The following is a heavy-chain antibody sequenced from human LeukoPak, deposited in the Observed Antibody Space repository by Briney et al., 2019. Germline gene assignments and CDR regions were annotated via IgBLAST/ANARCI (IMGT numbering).Heavy chain of an antibody. CDR1: GFTFNYAW. V-gene: IGHV3-15*01. CDR3: TTDPRGVGGALDH. Sequence: GGSLRLSCAASGFTFNYAWMSWVRQAPGKGLEWVGRIKSETDGGTTDYAAPVKGRFTISRDDSKNTLYLQMNSLKTEDTAVYFCTTDPRGVGGALDHWGQGTLVTVSS. CDR2: IKSETDGGTT. J-gene: IGHJ4*02. D-gene: IGHD3-16*01.